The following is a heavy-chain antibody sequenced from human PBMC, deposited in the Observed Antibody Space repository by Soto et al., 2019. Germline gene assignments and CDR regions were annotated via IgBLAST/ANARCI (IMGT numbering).Heavy chain of an antibody. CDR1: GFTISGKKY. Sequence: PVVSLRLSCAAFGFTISGKKYVAWVRQAPGKGLEWVSALYDLDGSFYAASVKGRFTTSSDSSKTTVYLQMNDLRPDDTAVYYCATWHEREHAYDVWGQGTTVTVSS. CDR3: ATWHEREHAYDV. CDR2: LYDLDGS. J-gene: IGHJ3*01. D-gene: IGHD1-1*01. V-gene: IGHV3-53*01.